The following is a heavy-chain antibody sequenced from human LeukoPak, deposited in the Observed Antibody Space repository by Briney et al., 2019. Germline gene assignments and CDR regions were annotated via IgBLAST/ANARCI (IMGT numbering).Heavy chain of an antibody. D-gene: IGHD2-2*01. V-gene: IGHV3-53*01. CDR2: IYSGGST. CDR3: AREVVPAATYYYGMDV. Sequence: GGSLRLSCAASGFTVSSNYMSWVRQAPGKGLEWVSVIYSGGSTYYADSVKGRFTISRDNSKNTLYLQMNSLRAEDTAVYYCAREVVPAATYYYGMDVWGQGTTVTVSS. CDR1: GFTVSSNY. J-gene: IGHJ6*02.